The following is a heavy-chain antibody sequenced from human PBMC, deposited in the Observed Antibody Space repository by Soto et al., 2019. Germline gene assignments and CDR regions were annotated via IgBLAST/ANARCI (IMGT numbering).Heavy chain of an antibody. V-gene: IGHV1-18*01. CDR1: GYTFTSYG. D-gene: IGHD2-15*01. CDR2: ISAYNGNT. Sequence: QVQLVQSGAEVKKPGASVKVSCKASGYTFTSYGISWVRQAPGQGLEWMGWISAYNGNTNYAQKLQGRVTMTTDTSTSTAYMELRSLRTDDTAMYYCARDADIVVVVAANCFDPWGQGTLVTVSS. CDR3: ARDADIVVVVAANCFDP. J-gene: IGHJ5*02.